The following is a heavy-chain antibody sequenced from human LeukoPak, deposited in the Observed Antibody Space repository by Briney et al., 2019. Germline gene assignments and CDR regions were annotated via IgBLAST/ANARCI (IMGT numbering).Heavy chain of an antibody. J-gene: IGHJ4*02. CDR3: ARYTSSGYHDYFDY. D-gene: IGHD3-22*01. Sequence: PGGSLRLSCAASGFTFSSHWMTWIRQAPGKGLEWVASIKKDVDEKYYVDSEKGRFTISRDNAKNSLYLQMNSLRAEDTAVYYCARYTSSGYHDYFDYWGQGTLVTVSS. V-gene: IGHV3-7*01. CDR2: IKKDVDEK. CDR1: GFTFSSHW.